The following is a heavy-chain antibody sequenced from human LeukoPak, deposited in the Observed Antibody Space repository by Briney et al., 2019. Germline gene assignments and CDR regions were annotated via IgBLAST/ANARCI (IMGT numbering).Heavy chain of an antibody. CDR2: TYYRSKWYN. Sequence: SQTLSLTCAISGDSVSNNSAAWNWIRQSPSRGLEWLGRTYYRSKWYNDYAVSVKSRITINPDTSKNQFSLQLNSVTPEDTAVYYCARDVVPHYLKTYCDGSSCYPPPGLLHYYYFMDVWGKGTTVTVSS. J-gene: IGHJ6*03. D-gene: IGHD2-15*01. CDR1: GDSVSNNSAA. CDR3: ARDVVPHYLKTYCDGSSCYPPPGLLHYYYFMDV. V-gene: IGHV6-1*01.